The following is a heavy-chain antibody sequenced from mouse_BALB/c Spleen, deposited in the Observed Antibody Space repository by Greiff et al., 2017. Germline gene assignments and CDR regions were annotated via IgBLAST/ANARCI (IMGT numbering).Heavy chain of an antibody. J-gene: IGHJ4*01. D-gene: IGHD1-1*01. V-gene: IGHV2-6-7*01. Sequence: VQGVESGPGLVAPSQSLSITCTVSGFSLTGYGVNWVRQPPGKGLEWLGMIWGDGSTDYNSALKSRLSISKDNSKSQVFLKMNSLQTDDTARYYCARDRRAYYYGSSSYAMDYWGQGTSVTVSS. CDR2: IWGDGST. CDR3: ARDRRAYYYGSSSYAMDY. CDR1: GFSLTGYG.